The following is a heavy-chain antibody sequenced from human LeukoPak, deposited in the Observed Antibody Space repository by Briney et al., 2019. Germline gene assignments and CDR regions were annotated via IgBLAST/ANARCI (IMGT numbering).Heavy chain of an antibody. V-gene: IGHV3-30*02. Sequence: GGSLRLSCSASGFTFSSYGMHWVRQAPGKGLEWVAFIRYDRTNTYYADSVKGRFTISRDNSKNTLYLQMNSLRAEDTAVYYCAAGYCTTAVCYKGFDYWGQGTLVTVSS. CDR3: AAGYCTTAVCYKGFDY. D-gene: IGHD2-8*01. J-gene: IGHJ4*02. CDR2: IRYDRTNT. CDR1: GFTFSSYG.